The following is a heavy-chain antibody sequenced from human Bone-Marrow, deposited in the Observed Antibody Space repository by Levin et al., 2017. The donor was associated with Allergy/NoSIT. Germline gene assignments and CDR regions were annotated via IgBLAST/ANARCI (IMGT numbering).Heavy chain of an antibody. CDR3: ARYNYEYNALDI. Sequence: ASVKVSCAASGFTFRTHDMHWVRQGTGKGLEWVSTIGTAGDTYYPDSVRGRFTISRENAMNSLYLQMNGLSAGDTAVYYCARYNYEYNALDIWGQGTMVTVSS. CDR2: IGTAGDT. D-gene: IGHD5-18*01. CDR1: GFTFRTHD. J-gene: IGHJ3*02. V-gene: IGHV3-13*01.